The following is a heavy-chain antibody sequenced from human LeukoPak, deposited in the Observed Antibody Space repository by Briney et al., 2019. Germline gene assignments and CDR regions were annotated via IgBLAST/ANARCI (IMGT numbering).Heavy chain of an antibody. CDR1: GFSFSTYA. CDR2: IRGGGKT. CDR3: AKANWVSNADAVW. Sequence: PGGSLRLSCEASGFSFSTYAMSWVRQAPARGPEWVSSIRGGGKTFYADSVKGRFTLSRDDSRNTVYLQLNNLRVEDTAIYYCAKANWVSNADAVWWGQGTKVTVSS. J-gene: IGHJ4*02. V-gene: IGHV3-23*01. D-gene: IGHD1-1*01.